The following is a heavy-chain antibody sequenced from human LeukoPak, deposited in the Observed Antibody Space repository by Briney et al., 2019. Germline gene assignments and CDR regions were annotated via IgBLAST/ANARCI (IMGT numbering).Heavy chain of an antibody. CDR1: GGSISSYY. J-gene: IGHJ5*02. D-gene: IGHD2-2*02. V-gene: IGHV4-4*07. CDR2: IYTSGST. CDR3: ARVVGYCSSTSCYTSWFDP. Sequence: SETLSLTCTVSGGSISSYYWSWIRQPAGTGLERMGRIYTSGSTNYTPSVKSRVTMSVDTSKNQFSLKLSSLTAADTAVYYCARVVGYCSSTSCYTSWFDPWGKGTLVTVSS.